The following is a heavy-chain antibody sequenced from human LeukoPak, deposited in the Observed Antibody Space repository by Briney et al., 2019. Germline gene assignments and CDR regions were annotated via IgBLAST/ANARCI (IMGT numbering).Heavy chain of an antibody. V-gene: IGHV4-59*08. Sequence: SETLFLTCIVSGGSISSYSWNWIRQSPGKGLEWVGYISHSGTTSYNPSLKSRVTISVDTSKNQLSLKLSSVTAADTAVYYCARWDDSAWGFGNWGPGTLVTVSS. CDR1: GGSISSYS. J-gene: IGHJ4*02. CDR3: ARWDDSAWGFGN. D-gene: IGHD6-19*01. CDR2: ISHSGTT.